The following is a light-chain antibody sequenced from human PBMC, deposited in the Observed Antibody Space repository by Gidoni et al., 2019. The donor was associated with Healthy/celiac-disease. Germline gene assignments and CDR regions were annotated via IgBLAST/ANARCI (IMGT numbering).Light chain of an antibody. CDR2: DAS. CDR3: QQYDNLPPYT. V-gene: IGKV1-33*01. CDR1: QDISNY. Sequence: DIQMNQSPSSLSASVGDRVTITCQASQDISNYFNWYQQKPGKAPKLLIYDASNLETGVPSRFSGSGSGTDFTFTISSLQPEDIATYYCQQYDNLPPYTFGQGTKLEIK. J-gene: IGKJ2*01.